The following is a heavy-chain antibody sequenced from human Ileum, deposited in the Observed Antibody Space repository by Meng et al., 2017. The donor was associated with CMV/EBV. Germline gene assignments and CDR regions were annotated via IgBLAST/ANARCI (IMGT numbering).Heavy chain of an antibody. CDR1: GYTFNGYF. J-gene: IGHJ4*02. Sequence: QVQLVQSGAEVKEPGASVRVSCKTSGYTFNGYFMHWVRQAPGQGLEWMGWINPITGDTKFAQKFQVRVTLTRDTSLSTGYMELSRLRFDDTAMYYCATFGGDLDYWGQGTLVTVSS. D-gene: IGHD3-3*01. CDR3: ATFGGDLDY. CDR2: INPITGDT. V-gene: IGHV1-2*02.